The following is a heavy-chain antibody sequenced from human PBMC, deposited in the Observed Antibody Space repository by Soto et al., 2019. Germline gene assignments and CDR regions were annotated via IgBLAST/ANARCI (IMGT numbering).Heavy chain of an antibody. CDR2: IYWDDDK. J-gene: IGHJ1*01. CDR1: GFSLSTSGVG. CDR3: ARRGCGVGGCYGYVQN. V-gene: IGHV2-5*02. Sequence: QITLKESGPTLVKPTQTLTLTCTFSGFSLSTSGVGVGWIRQPPGKALEWLALIYWDDDKRYSPSLKSRLTITKDTSKSQVVLTMTNMDPVDTAIYYCARRGCGVGGCYGYVQNWGQGTLVTVSS. D-gene: IGHD2-15*01.